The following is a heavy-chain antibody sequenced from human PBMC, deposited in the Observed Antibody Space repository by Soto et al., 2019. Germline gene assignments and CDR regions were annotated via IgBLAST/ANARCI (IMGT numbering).Heavy chain of an antibody. CDR1: GFTFTSYA. J-gene: IGHJ4*02. CDR3: ARDRFRLGELSLIGYFDY. D-gene: IGHD3-16*02. CDR2: ISCDGINE. V-gene: IGHV3-30*15. Sequence: QVQLVESGGSVFQHGRSLRLSCEASGFTFTSYAMHWVRQAPGKGLEWVAVISCDGINEYYADSVKGRFTISRDNSKNTLFLQMSSLRVEDTAVYYCARDRFRLGELSLIGYFDYWGQGTLVTVSS.